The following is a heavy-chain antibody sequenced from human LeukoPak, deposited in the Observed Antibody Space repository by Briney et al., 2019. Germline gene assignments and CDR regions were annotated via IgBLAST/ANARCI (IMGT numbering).Heavy chain of an antibody. CDR1: GFTFSNYA. Sequence: GGSLRLSCAASGFTFSNYAMSWVRQAPGKGLDWVSAISGSADSTYYADSVKGQFTISRDNSKSTLYLQMNSLRAEDTAVYYCAKEYHRGNYYDSSPRAFDIWGQGTMVTVSS. J-gene: IGHJ3*02. CDR3: AKEYHRGNYYDSSPRAFDI. D-gene: IGHD3-22*01. CDR2: ISGSADST. V-gene: IGHV3-23*01.